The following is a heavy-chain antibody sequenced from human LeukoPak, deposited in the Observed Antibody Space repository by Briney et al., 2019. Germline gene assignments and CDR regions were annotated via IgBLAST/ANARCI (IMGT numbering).Heavy chain of an antibody. CDR1: GFSVSGTH. CDR3: AKDEATSGGGLAS. J-gene: IGHJ1*01. V-gene: IGHV3-53*01. CDR2: MHTGGTT. D-gene: IGHD3-16*01. Sequence: PGGSLRLSCAASGFSVSGTHMTWVRQAPGKGLEWVSAMHTGGTTYYADSVSGRFTIFRDNAKNTLYLQMNSLRPEDTAVYYCAKDEATSGGGLASWGQGTLVIVSS.